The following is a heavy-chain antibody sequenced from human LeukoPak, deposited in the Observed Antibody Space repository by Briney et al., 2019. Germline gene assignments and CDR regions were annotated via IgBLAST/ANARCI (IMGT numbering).Heavy chain of an antibody. CDR1: GFTFSSYW. V-gene: IGHV3-74*01. D-gene: IGHD7-27*01. CDR3: ARGSTGGAFDF. J-gene: IGHJ3*01. CDR2: VNSDGSST. Sequence: PAGGSLRLSCAASGFTFSSYWMHWVRQAPGKGLVWVSRVNSDGSSTSYADSVKGRFTVSRDNAKNTLYLQMNSLRAEDTAVYYCARGSTGGAFDFWGQGTMVTVSS.